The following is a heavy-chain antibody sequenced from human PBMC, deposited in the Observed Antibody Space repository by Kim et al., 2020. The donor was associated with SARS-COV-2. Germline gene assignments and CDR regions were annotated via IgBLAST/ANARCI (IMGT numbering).Heavy chain of an antibody. CDR1: GFTFSSYS. CDR3: ASDSLQQLVP. D-gene: IGHD6-13*01. J-gene: IGHJ5*02. Sequence: WGSLRLSCAASGFTFSSYSMNWVRQAPGKGLEWVSSISSSSSYIYYADSVKGRFTISRDNAKNSLYLQMNSLRAEDTAVYYCASDSLQQLVPWGQGTLVTVSS. CDR2: ISSSSSYI. V-gene: IGHV3-21*01.